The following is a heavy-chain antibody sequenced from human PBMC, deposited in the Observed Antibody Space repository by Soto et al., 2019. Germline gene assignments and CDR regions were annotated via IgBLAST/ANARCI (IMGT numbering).Heavy chain of an antibody. Sequence: QVQLVQSGAEVTQPGASVKVSCKASGYTFSNYAIQWVRQAPGQRLELLAWINSGNGDTKYSQDFQGRVTITRDTSASTAYMELSSLGSEDTAVYYCARGKRYFDLLSSFDYWGQGTLVTVSS. CDR2: INSGNGDT. V-gene: IGHV1-3*01. CDR3: ARGKRYFDLLSSFDY. J-gene: IGHJ4*02. D-gene: IGHD3-9*01. CDR1: GYTFSNYA.